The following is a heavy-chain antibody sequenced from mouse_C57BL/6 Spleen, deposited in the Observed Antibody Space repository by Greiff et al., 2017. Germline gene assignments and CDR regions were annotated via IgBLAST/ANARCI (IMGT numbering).Heavy chain of an antibody. V-gene: IGHV14-3*01. CDR1: GFNIKHTY. Sequence: VQLQQSVAELVRPGASVKLSCTASGFNIKHTYMHWVKQRPEQGLEWIGRIDPANGNTKYAPKFQGKATITADTSSNTAYLRLSGLTSADTAIYCCAFIYYGDFEYFDCWGQRTPLAVSS. CDR3: AFIYYGDFEYFDC. J-gene: IGHJ2*01. CDR2: IDPANGNT. D-gene: IGHD2-13*01.